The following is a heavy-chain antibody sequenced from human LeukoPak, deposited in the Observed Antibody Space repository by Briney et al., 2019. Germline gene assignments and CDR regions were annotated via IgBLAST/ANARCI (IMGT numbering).Heavy chain of an antibody. D-gene: IGHD3-10*01. V-gene: IGHV3-9*01. CDR2: ISWNSGSI. Sequence: TGGSLRLSCAASGFTFDDYAMHWVRQAPGKGLEWVSGISWNSGSIGYADSVKGRFTISRDNAKNSLYLQMNSLRAEDTAVYYCARLGGSGRSYYYYYMDVWGKGTTVTVSS. CDR1: GFTFDDYA. J-gene: IGHJ6*03. CDR3: ARLGGSGRSYYYYYMDV.